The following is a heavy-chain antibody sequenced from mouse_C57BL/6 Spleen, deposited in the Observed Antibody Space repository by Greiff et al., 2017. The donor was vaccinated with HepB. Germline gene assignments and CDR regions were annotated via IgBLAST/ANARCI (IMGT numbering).Heavy chain of an antibody. J-gene: IGHJ4*01. CDR1: GYAFSSSW. CDR2: IYPGDGDT. D-gene: IGHD2-4*01. CDR3: ARSPYDYDDGYAMDY. V-gene: IGHV1-82*01. Sequence: QVQLQQSGPELVKPGASVKISCKASGYAFSSSWMNWVKQRPGKGLEWIGRIYPGDGDTNYNGKFKGKATLTADKSSSTAYMHLSSLTSEDSAVYFCARSPYDYDDGYAMDYWGQGTSVTVSS.